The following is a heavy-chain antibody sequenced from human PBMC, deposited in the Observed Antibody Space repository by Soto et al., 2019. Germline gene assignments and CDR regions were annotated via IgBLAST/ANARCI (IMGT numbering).Heavy chain of an antibody. V-gene: IGHV4-34*01. CDR2: MSHSGGT. J-gene: IGHJ3*01. Sequence: QGQLQQWGAGLLKPSETLSLTCAVFGGSVNSGTYYWSLIRQPPGKGLEWIGEMSHSGGTHFNPSLKSRVTISVDTSKNQFSLKMSAVTAADTAIYYCARVERGTATTVVDAFDLWAQGQWSPSLQ. CDR1: GGSVNSGTYY. D-gene: IGHD1-1*01. CDR3: ARVERGTATTVVDAFDL.